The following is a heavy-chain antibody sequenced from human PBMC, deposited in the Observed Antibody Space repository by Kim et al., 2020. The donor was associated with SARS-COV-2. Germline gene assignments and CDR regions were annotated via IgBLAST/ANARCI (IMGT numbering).Heavy chain of an antibody. Sequence: IYDADSVEGRFTITRDNAKNSLFLKMNSLRDEETALYYCVRDRMGGAFDMWGQGTMVTVSS. CDR3: VRDRMGGAFDM. V-gene: IGHV3-48*02. CDR2: I. J-gene: IGHJ3*02. D-gene: IGHD3-16*01.